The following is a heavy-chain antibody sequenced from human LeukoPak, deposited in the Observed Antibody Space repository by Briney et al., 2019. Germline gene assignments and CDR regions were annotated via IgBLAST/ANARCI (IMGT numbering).Heavy chain of an antibody. V-gene: IGHV1-18*01. D-gene: IGHD3-3*01. J-gene: IGHJ4*02. CDR3: ARDVEFGY. CDR2: ISAYNGKT. Sequence: ASVKVSCKASGYTYTRYGISWVRQAPGQGPEWMGWISAYNGKTNYAQKLQGRVTLTTDTATSTAYMELRSLSSDETAVYYCARDVEFGYWGQGTLVTASS. CDR1: GYTYTRYG.